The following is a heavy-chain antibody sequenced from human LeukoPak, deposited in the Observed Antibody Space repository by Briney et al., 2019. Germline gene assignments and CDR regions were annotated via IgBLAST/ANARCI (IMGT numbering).Heavy chain of an antibody. CDR1: GFIFADHG. CDR3: ARGEWDLRD. CDR2: INWNGGST. J-gene: IGHJ4*02. Sequence: GGSLRLSCAASGFIFADHGMTWVRQVPGKGLEWVSGINWNGGSTGYVDSVKGRFTISRDNAKNVLFLEMNNLRAEDTAFYYCARGEWDLRDWGQGTLVIVSS. V-gene: IGHV3-20*04. D-gene: IGHD1-26*01.